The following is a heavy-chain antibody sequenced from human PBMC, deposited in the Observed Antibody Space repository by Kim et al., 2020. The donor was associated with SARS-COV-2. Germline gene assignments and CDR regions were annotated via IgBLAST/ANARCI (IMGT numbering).Heavy chain of an antibody. Sequence: GGSLRLSCAASGFTFSNYWMHWVRQVPGKGLVWVSHINSDGTNTNYADSVRGRYTISRDNAKNTLYLQMNSLRAEDTAIYYCARRGGGSYPDYWGQGTLVTVSS. J-gene: IGHJ4*02. D-gene: IGHD1-26*01. V-gene: IGHV3-74*01. CDR3: ARRGGGSYPDY. CDR2: INSDGTNT. CDR1: GFTFSNYW.